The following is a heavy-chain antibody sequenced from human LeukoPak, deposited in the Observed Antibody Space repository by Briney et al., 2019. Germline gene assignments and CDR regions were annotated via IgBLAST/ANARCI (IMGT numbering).Heavy chain of an antibody. Sequence: ASVTVSCLVSGYTLIELSMHWVRQAPGKGLEWVGGFYPEDGETIYAQKFQGRVTMTEDTSTDTAYMALSSLRAGGTAVYYCATWGVVVILDAFDIWGQGTMVTVSS. J-gene: IGHJ3*02. V-gene: IGHV1-24*01. CDR3: ATWGVVVILDAFDI. CDR2: FYPEDGET. CDR1: GYTLIELS. D-gene: IGHD3-22*01.